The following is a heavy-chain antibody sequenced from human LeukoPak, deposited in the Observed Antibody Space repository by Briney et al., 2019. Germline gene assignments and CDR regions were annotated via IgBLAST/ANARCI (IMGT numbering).Heavy chain of an antibody. J-gene: IGHJ6*03. Sequence: SETLSLTCAVSGYSISSDYYWGWIRQPPGKGLGWIGSIYHSGNTYYNPSLKSRVTISVDTSKNHFSLRLSSLTAADTAVYYCARHAPDCNNTNCYYYYYYMDVWGKGTTVTVSS. D-gene: IGHD2-2*01. CDR3: ARHAPDCNNTNCYYYYYYMDV. V-gene: IGHV4-38-2*01. CDR2: IYHSGNT. CDR1: GYSISSDYY.